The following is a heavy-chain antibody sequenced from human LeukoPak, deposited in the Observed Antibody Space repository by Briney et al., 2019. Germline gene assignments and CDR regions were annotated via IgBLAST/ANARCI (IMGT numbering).Heavy chain of an antibody. CDR2: ISTSGSTR. J-gene: IGHJ6*02. Sequence: GGSLRLSCAASGFSFSKAWMNWVRQAPGKGLEWVSYISTSGSTRYYADSVLGRFAISRDNAKNSVYLQMNSLRAEDTAVYYCARDWLRHYYYGMDVWGQGTTVTVSS. V-gene: IGHV3-48*03. CDR1: GFSFSKAW. CDR3: ARDWLRHYYYGMDV. D-gene: IGHD6-19*01.